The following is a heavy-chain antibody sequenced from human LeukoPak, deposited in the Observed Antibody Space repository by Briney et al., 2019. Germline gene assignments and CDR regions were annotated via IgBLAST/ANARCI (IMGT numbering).Heavy chain of an antibody. CDR2: INPNSGGT. CDR3: ARASLKYDILTGYYKNPSDYYFDY. V-gene: IGHV1-2*06. Sequence: ASVTVSCKASGYTFTGYYMHWVRQAPGQGLEWMGRINPNSGGTNYAQKFQGRVTMTRDTSISTAYMELSRLRSDDTAVYYCARASLKYDILTGYYKNPSDYYFDYWGQGTLVTVSS. CDR1: GYTFTGYY. J-gene: IGHJ4*02. D-gene: IGHD3-9*01.